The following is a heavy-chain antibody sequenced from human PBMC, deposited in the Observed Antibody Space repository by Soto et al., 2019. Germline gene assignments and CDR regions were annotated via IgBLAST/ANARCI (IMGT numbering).Heavy chain of an antibody. CDR1: GGSFSGYY. D-gene: IGHD2-8*02. CDR2: INDSGST. CDR3: ASHKITGLCDY. Sequence: QVQLQQWGAGLLKPSETLSLTCAVSGGSFSGYYWTWIRQPPGTGLEWIGEINDSGSTNYNPSLKSRVTTSVDTSKHQFSLKLTSVTAAETGGSSCASHKITGLCDYWGQGTLVTVSS. V-gene: IGHV4-34*01. J-gene: IGHJ4*02.